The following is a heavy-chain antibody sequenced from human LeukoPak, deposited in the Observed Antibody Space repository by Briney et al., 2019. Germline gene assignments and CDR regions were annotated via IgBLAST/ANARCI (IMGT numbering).Heavy chain of an antibody. Sequence: ASVKVSCKASGGTFSSHAISWVRQAPGQWLGWMGGIIPIFGTANYAQKFQGRVTITTDESTSTAYMELSSLRSEDTAVYYCARSTPRRPAKYYYYMDVWGTGTTVTVSS. CDR1: GGTFSSHA. D-gene: IGHD6-25*01. J-gene: IGHJ6*03. CDR2: IIPIFGTA. CDR3: ARSTPRRPAKYYYYMDV. V-gene: IGHV1-69*05.